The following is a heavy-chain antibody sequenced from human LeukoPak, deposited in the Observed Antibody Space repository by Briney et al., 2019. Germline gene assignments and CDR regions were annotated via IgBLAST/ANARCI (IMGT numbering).Heavy chain of an antibody. Sequence: SGGSLRLSCAASGFTFSSSAMSWVRQSPGKGLEWVSVISGSDDSTFYADSVKGRFTISRDNSKNTLYLQMNSLRAEDTAVYYCATGNTVVTSDFDYWGQGTLVTVSS. CDR3: ATGNTVVTSDFDY. CDR1: GFTFSSSA. V-gene: IGHV3-23*01. CDR2: ISGSDDST. D-gene: IGHD4-23*01. J-gene: IGHJ4*02.